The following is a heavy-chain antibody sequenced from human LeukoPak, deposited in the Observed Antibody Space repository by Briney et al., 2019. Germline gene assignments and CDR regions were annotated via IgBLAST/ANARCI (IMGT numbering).Heavy chain of an antibody. CDR2: ISYDGSNK. V-gene: IGHV3-30-3*01. Sequence: GGSLRLSCAASGFTLSSYAMHWVRQAPGKGLEWVAVISYDGSNKYYADSVKGRFTISRDNSKNTLYLQMNSLRAEDTAVYYCARDPYDSSGYHLFDYWGQGTLVTVSS. CDR3: ARDPYDSSGYHLFDY. D-gene: IGHD3-22*01. J-gene: IGHJ4*02. CDR1: GFTLSSYA.